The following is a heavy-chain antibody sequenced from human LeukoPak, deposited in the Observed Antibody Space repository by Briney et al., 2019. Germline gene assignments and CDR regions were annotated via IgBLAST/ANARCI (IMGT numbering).Heavy chain of an antibody. V-gene: IGHV4-34*01. CDR1: GGSFSGYY. CDR2: IYYSGNT. J-gene: IGHJ4*02. D-gene: IGHD6-19*01. CDR3: ARQRDSSGWYSYFDS. Sequence: PSETLSLTCAVYGGSFSGYYWSWIRQPPGKGLEWIGSIYYSGNTYYNPSLKSRVTLSVDTSTNQFSLKLTSVTAADTAVYYCARQRDSSGWYSYFDSWGQGTLVTVSS.